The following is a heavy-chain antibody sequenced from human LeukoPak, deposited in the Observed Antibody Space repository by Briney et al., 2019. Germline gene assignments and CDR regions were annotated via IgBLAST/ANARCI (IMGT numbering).Heavy chain of an antibody. D-gene: IGHD3-3*01. J-gene: IGHJ3*01. CDR1: GFTFSSYS. CDR3: ASGGGVVT. V-gene: IGHV3-30-3*01. CDR2: ISYDGTNK. Sequence: GGSLRLSCAASGFTFSSYSMHWVRQAPGKGLEWVAVISYDGTNKYYADSVKGRFTISRDNSKNTLYLQMNSPRVEDTAVYYCASGGGVVTWGQGTMVTVSS.